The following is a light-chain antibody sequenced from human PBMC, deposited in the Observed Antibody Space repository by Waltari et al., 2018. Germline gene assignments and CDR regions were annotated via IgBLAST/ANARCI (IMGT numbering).Light chain of an antibody. CDR3: QVWNAGRDHPVV. V-gene: IGLV3-21*02. J-gene: IGLJ3*02. CDR1: NIGSKS. Sequence: SYVLTQPPSVSVAPGQTARITCGGNNIGSKSVHWYQQKPGQAPVLVVYDDSDRPSGIPDRFSGANAGNTATLTIRRVEAGDEADFCCQVWNAGRDHPVVFGGGTKLTVL. CDR2: DDS.